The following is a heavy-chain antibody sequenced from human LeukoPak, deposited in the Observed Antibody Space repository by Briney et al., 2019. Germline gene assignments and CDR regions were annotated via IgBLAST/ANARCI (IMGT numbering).Heavy chain of an antibody. J-gene: IGHJ4*02. V-gene: IGHV3-64*01. CDR2: ISSNGGST. Sequence: GGSLRLSCAASEFTFSSYAMHWVRQAPGKGLEYVSAISSNGGSTYYANSVKGSFTISRDNSKNTLYLQTGSLRAEDMAVYYCARDLEGSPDYWGQGTLVTVSS. D-gene: IGHD2-15*01. CDR1: EFTFSSYA. CDR3: ARDLEGSPDY.